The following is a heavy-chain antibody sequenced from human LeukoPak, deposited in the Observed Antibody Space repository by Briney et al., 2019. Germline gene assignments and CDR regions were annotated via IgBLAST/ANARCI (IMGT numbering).Heavy chain of an antibody. D-gene: IGHD5-24*01. CDR1: GASISSHY. Sequence: PSETLSLTCTVSGASISSHYWNWIRRPPGKGLEWIGYIHYSGRTDYNPSLKSRVTISVDTSKTQFSLKLDSVTAADTALYYCARDVEAGDGYNYDSWGQGTLVTVSS. V-gene: IGHV4-59*11. CDR2: IHYSGRT. CDR3: ARDVEAGDGYNYDS. J-gene: IGHJ4*02.